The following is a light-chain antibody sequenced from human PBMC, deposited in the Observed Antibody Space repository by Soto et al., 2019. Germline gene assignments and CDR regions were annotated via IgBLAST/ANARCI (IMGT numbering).Light chain of an antibody. J-gene: IGLJ2*01. CDR1: SSDVGAYNY. Sequence: QAVVTQPASVSGSPGQSITISCSGTSSDVGAYNYVSWYQQHPGKAPKLMIYDVSSRPSGVSNRFSGSKSGNTASLTISGLQAEDEADYYCSSYTSSSALVLFGGGTKVTVL. CDR2: DVS. V-gene: IGLV2-14*03. CDR3: SSYTSSSALVL.